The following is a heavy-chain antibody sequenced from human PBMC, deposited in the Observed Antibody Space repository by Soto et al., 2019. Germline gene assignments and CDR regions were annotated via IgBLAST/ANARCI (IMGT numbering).Heavy chain of an antibody. CDR2: INHSGST. CDR3: ARDHIAVAGGDYYYGMDV. V-gene: IGHV4-34*01. CDR1: GGSFSGYY. D-gene: IGHD6-19*01. Sequence: SETLSLTCAVYGGSFSGYYWSWIRQPPGKGLEWIGEINHSGSTNYNPSLKSRVTISVDTSKNQFSLKLSSVTAADTAVYYCARDHIAVAGGDYYYGMDVWGQGTTVTVSS. J-gene: IGHJ6*02.